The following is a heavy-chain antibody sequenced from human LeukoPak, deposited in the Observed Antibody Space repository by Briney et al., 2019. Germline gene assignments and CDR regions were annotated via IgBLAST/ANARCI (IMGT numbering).Heavy chain of an antibody. CDR2: INPNSDGT. CDR1: GYTFTGYF. J-gene: IGHJ5*02. CDR3: ARNAVAARPFSIWFDP. Sequence: ASVKLSFTASGYTFTGYFLYWWGQTPGHGLEWMGWINPNSDGTNSAQKLPGRITMTRSTATSTAYMYLSRRRSDDTAVYYCARNAVAARPFSIWFDPWGQGTLVTVSS. V-gene: IGHV1-2*02. D-gene: IGHD6-6*01.